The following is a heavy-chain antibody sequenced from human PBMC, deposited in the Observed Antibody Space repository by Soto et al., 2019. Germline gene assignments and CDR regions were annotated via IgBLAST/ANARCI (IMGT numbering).Heavy chain of an antibody. CDR3: ARVDSSSSGIFDY. D-gene: IGHD6-13*01. V-gene: IGHV4-38-2*01. Sequence: SETLSLSCAVSGYSISSGYYWGWIRQPPGKGLEWIGSIYHSGSTYYNPSLKSRVTISVDTSKNQFSLKLSSVTAADTAVYYCARVDSSSSGIFDYWGQGTLVTVSS. CDR1: GYSISSGYY. CDR2: IYHSGST. J-gene: IGHJ4*02.